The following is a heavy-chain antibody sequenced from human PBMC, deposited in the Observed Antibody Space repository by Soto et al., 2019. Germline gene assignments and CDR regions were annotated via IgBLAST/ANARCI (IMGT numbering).Heavy chain of an antibody. CDR2: IYSDGSA. J-gene: IGHJ6*02. CDR3: ARARYRKTGGYFFGVDV. Sequence: PGGSLRLSCAASDFTVSTNYMTWVRQAPGKGLEWVSVIYSDGSAYYADSVKGRFTISRDNSKNTLYLQMDSLRAEDTAVYYCARARYRKTGGYFFGVDVWGQGTTVAVSS. V-gene: IGHV3-53*01. CDR1: DFTVSTNY. D-gene: IGHD3-9*01.